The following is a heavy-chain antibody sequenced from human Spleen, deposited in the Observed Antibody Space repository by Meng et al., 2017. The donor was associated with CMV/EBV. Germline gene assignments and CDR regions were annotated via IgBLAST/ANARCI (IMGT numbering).Heavy chain of an antibody. V-gene: IGHV1-2*02. D-gene: IGHD3-3*02. J-gene: IGHJ4*02. CDR1: GYTCSGFL. CDR2: INPSSGGT. Sequence: VSCKAYGYTCSGFLVHWVRQAPGQGLEWMGWINPSSGGTKYAQKFQGTVTMTRDTSISTAYMELSGLTSDDTAVYYCARATFRAYDFWGQGTLVTVSS. CDR3: ARATFRAYDF.